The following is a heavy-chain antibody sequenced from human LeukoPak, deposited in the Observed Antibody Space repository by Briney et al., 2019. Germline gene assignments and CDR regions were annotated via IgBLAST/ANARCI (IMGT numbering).Heavy chain of an antibody. CDR2: INPSGGST. J-gene: IGHJ4*02. D-gene: IGHD2-15*01. Sequence: ASVNVSCKASGYTFTSYYMHWVRQAPGQGLEWMGIINPSGGSTSYAQKFQGRVTMTRDTSTSTVYMELSSLRSEDTAVYYCARDPSRYCSGGSCYYFDYWGQGTLVTVSS. CDR1: GYTFTSYY. CDR3: ARDPSRYCSGGSCYYFDY. V-gene: IGHV1-46*01.